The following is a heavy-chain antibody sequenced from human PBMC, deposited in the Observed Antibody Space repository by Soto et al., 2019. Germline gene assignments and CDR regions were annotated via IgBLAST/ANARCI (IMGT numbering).Heavy chain of an antibody. CDR1: GFAFNNYG. CDR3: AREDSIIIPAVSDF. J-gene: IGHJ4*02. D-gene: IGHD2-2*01. V-gene: IGHV3-21*01. CDR2: ISKSDYT. Sequence: GGSLRLSCTVSGFAFNNYGINWVRQAPGKGLGWVSSISKSDYTYYSDSVKGRIAIARDNAKSSVSLQMNTLRVEDTAVYYCAREDSIIIPAVSDFWGQGTLVTVSS.